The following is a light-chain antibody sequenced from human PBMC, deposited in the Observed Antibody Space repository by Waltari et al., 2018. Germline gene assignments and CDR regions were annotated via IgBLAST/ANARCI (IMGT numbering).Light chain of an antibody. CDR3: QQYGSSEYS. V-gene: IGKV3-20*01. CDR1: QTITSNY. CDR2: DTS. Sequence: EIVLTQSPGTLSLSPGERATLSCRASQTITSNYLAWYQQKPDHAPRLLIYDTSSRATCIPDRFSGSGSGTDFTLTISSLEPDDFAVYYCQQYGSSEYSFGQGTKLDIK. J-gene: IGKJ2*03.